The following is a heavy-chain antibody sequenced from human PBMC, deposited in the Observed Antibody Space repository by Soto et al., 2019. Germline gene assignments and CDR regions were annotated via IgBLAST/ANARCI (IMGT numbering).Heavy chain of an antibody. D-gene: IGHD4-17*01. Sequence: SETLSLTCTVSGGSISSSSYYWGWIRQPPGKGLEWIGSIYYSGSTYYNPSLKSRVTISVDTSKNQFSLKLSSVTAADTAVYYCARTLAYGDYVFDYWGQGTLVTVSS. CDR1: GGSISSSSYY. V-gene: IGHV4-39*01. CDR2: IYYSGST. CDR3: ARTLAYGDYVFDY. J-gene: IGHJ4*02.